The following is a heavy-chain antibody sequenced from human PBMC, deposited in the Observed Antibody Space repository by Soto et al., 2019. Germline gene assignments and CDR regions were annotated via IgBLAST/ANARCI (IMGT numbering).Heavy chain of an antibody. CDR1: GVTFSNVW. CDR2: IKSKTDGETI. CDR3: PTRTNTGDLKNGFAI. J-gene: IGHJ3*02. V-gene: IGHV3-15*07. Sequence: GSLRLSCAASGVTFSNVWMSGGRQAPGKGLEWVGRIKSKTDGETIDYAAPVKGRFTISRDDSKNTLFLQMNSLKTEDTAVYYCPTRTNTGDLKNGFAIWGQGT. D-gene: IGHD2-21*02.